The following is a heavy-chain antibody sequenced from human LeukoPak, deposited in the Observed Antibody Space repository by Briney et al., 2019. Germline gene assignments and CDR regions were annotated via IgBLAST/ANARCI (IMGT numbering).Heavy chain of an antibody. D-gene: IGHD3-10*01. J-gene: IGHJ1*01. CDR3: GRGHSDYYGSGTYPVVQH. Sequence: ASVKVSCKASGYTFSTYDLNWVRQAPGQGLKWMGWMNPDSGDTGYAQKFRGRITMTRSTSISTAYLELSSLSTDDTAVYYCGRGHSDYYGSGTYPVVQHWGQGTLVTVSS. CDR2: MNPDSGDT. CDR1: GYTFSTYD. V-gene: IGHV1-8*01.